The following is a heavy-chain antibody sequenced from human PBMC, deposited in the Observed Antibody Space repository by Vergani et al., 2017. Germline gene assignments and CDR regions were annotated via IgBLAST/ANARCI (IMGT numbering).Heavy chain of an antibody. CDR1: GGTFSIYA. J-gene: IGHJ6*03. CDR2: IIPIFGTA. CDR3: ARRSSSSLGYYYMDG. D-gene: IGHD6-6*01. Sequence: QVQLVQSGAEVKKPGSSVKVSCKASGGTFSIYAISWVRQAPGQGLYWMGGIIPIFGTANYSQKFQGRVTITAYESTSTAYMELSSLRSEDTAVYYCARRSSSSLGYYYMDGWGKGTTVTVSS. V-gene: IGHV1-69*01.